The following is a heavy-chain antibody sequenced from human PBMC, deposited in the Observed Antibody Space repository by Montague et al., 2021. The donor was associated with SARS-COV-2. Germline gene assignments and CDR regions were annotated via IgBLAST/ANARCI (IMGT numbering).Heavy chain of an antibody. CDR2: ISHDVSNH. CDR1: RLPFNGYA. V-gene: IGHV3-30*04. D-gene: IGHD1-26*01. Sequence: SLRLSCAASRLPFNGYAMHWVPQAPGKGLEWLTFISHDVSNHRYADSVKGRFTISRDNSKNTLYLQMDSLRPEDTAVYYCAREGYRSGSFYIDYWGQGTLVTVSS. CDR3: AREGYRSGSFYIDY. J-gene: IGHJ4*01.